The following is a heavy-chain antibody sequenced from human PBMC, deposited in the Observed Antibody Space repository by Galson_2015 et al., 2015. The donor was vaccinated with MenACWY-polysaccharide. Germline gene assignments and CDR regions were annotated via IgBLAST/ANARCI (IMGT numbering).Heavy chain of an antibody. V-gene: IGHV3-30-3*01. CDR3: ARDYCGRTTCSGMDV. J-gene: IGHJ6*02. CDR2: ISYDASNK. CDR1: GFTFSSYA. Sequence: SLRLSCAASGFTFSSYAIHWVRQAPGKGLEWVAVISYDASNKYYRDSVKGRFTLSRDNSKNTVFLEMNSLRAEDTGVYYCARDYCGRTTCSGMDVWGQGTTDTVSS. D-gene: IGHD2-21*01.